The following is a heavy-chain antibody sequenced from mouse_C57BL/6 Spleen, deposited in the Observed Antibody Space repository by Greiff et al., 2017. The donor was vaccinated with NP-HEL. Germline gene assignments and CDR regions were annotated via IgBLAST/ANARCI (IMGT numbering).Heavy chain of an antibody. CDR1: GYTFTSYT. J-gene: IGHJ3*01. CDR2: INPSSGYT. D-gene: IGHD3-2*02. Sequence: VMLVESGAELARPGASVKMSCKASGYTFTSYTMHWVKQRPGQGLEWIGYINPSSGYTKYNQKFKDKATLTADKSSSTAYMQLSSLTSEDSAVYYCAREATGAYWGQGTLVTVSA. V-gene: IGHV1-4*01. CDR3: AREATGAY.